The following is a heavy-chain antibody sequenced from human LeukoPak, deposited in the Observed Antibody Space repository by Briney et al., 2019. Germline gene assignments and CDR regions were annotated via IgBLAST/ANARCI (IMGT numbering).Heavy chain of an antibody. D-gene: IGHD2-2*01. CDR2: ISHSGNA. J-gene: IGHJ6*02. CDR3: ARVPAVDGNYYYYYGLDV. Sequence: PSETLSLTCAVDGASFSDYYWWSWIRQPPGKGLEWIGEISHSGNAKYAPSLKSRVTISLDTSKNQFSLKVNSLTAADTAVYYCARVPAVDGNYYYYYGLDVWGQGTTVTVSS. V-gene: IGHV4-34*01. CDR1: GASFSDYY.